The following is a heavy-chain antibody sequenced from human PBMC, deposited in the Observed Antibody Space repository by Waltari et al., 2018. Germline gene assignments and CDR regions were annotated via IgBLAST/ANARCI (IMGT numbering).Heavy chain of an antibody. D-gene: IGHD6-19*01. CDR3: ARARWLVRSLGY. V-gene: IGHV4-34*01. CDR2: INHSGST. J-gene: IGHJ4*02. CDR1: GGSFRGYY. Sequence: QVQLQQWGAGLLKPSETLSLTCAVYGGSFRGYYWSWTRQPPGKRLEWIGEINHSGSTNYNPSLKSRVTISVDTSKNQFSLKLSSVTAADTAVYYCARARWLVRSLGYWGQGTLVTVSS.